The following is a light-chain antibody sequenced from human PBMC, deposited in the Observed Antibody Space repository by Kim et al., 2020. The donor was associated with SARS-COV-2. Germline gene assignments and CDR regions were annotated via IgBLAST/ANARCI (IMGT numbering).Light chain of an antibody. V-gene: IGLV1-44*01. Sequence: GQRVTSSCSGSSSNIGSNTVNGHQQYQGQAPKLLIYSNNQRPSGVPGQFSGSKSGTSASLAISGLQSEDGADYYCAAWDDSLEGGVFGGGTQLTVL. CDR3: AAWDDSLEGGV. CDR2: SNN. CDR1: SSNIGSNT. J-gene: IGLJ3*02.